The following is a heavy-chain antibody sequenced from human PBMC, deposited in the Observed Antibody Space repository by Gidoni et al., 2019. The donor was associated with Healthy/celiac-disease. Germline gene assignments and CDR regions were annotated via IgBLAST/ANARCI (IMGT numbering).Heavy chain of an antibody. D-gene: IGHD6-6*01. Sequence: VQLQESGPGLVKPSETLSITCTVSGGTVSSGSYYWRWIRQPPGQGLEWIGYIYYSGSTNYHPSLKSRVTISVDTSKNQFSLNLSSVTAADTAVYYCARGVLYSSSFTDWGQGTLVTVSS. V-gene: IGHV4-61*01. CDR1: GGTVSSGSYY. J-gene: IGHJ4*02. CDR3: ARGVLYSSSFTD. CDR2: IYYSGST.